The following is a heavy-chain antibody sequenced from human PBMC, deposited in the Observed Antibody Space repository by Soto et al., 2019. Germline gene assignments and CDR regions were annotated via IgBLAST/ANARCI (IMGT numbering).Heavy chain of an antibody. CDR3: ARHGKGRSSGPYLGMDV. V-gene: IGHV4-39*01. CDR2: IYYTGSS. Sequence: QLQLQESGPGLVKPSETLSLTCTVSGGSISSSSFYWGWIRQPPGQGLEWIGSIYYTGSSYYNPSLKRRVPISVDTSNHQLSPKLSSVTATDTAVYYCARHGKGRSSGPYLGMDVWGHGTTVTASS. D-gene: IGHD6-6*01. J-gene: IGHJ6*02. CDR1: GGSISSSSFY.